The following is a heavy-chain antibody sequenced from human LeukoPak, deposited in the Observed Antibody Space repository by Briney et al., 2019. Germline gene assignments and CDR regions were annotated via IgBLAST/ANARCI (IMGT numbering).Heavy chain of an antibody. D-gene: IGHD3-10*01. Sequence: SQTLSLTCTVSGGSIRSDDYYWNWIRQPPGKGLEWIGFIYYNGSTNYNPSLKSRFAISVDTPKNQFSLKLSSVTAADTAVYYCARGGLTRIYYLDFWGQGTLVTVSS. CDR2: IYYNGST. J-gene: IGHJ4*02. CDR1: GGSIRSDDYY. V-gene: IGHV4-30-4*01. CDR3: ARGGLTRIYYLDF.